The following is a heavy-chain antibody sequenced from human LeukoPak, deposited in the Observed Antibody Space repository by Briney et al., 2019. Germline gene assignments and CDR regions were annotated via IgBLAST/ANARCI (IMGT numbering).Heavy chain of an antibody. J-gene: IGHJ4*02. D-gene: IGHD1-26*01. CDR3: ARQGSGNYLSPVNY. Sequence: SETLSLTCTVSGGSTSSSSYYWGWIRQPPGEGLEWIGTIYYSGSTYYNPSLKSRVTISVDTSKSQFSLKLSSVTAADTAVYYCARQGSGNYLSPVNYWGQGTLVAVSS. CDR1: GGSTSSSSYY. V-gene: IGHV4-39*01. CDR2: IYYSGST.